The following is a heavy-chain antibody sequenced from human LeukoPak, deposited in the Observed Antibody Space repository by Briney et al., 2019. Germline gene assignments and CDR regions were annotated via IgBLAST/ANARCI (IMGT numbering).Heavy chain of an antibody. CDR3: ARDSGYDPLMDV. CDR1: GGSISSGTHY. D-gene: IGHD5-12*01. J-gene: IGHJ6*04. Sequence: SETLSLTCDVSGGSISSGTHYWSWIRQPPGKGLEWIGYIYYSGSTNYNPSLKSRVTISVDTSKNQFSLKLSSVTAADTAVYYCARDSGYDPLMDVWGKGTTVTVSS. CDR2: IYYSGST. V-gene: IGHV4-61*01.